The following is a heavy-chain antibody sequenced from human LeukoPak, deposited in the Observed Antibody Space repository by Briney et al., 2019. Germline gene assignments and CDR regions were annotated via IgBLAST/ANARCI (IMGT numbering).Heavy chain of an antibody. D-gene: IGHD1-26*01. Sequence: SETLSLTCTVSGGSVSSGSYCWGWIRQPPGKGLEWIGNIYYSGSTYYNPSLKSRVTISVETSKNQFSLKLSSVTAADTAVYYCARDGRFPPEVLPRYFDYWGQGTLVTVSS. V-gene: IGHV4-39*07. J-gene: IGHJ4*02. CDR3: ARDGRFPPEVLPRYFDY. CDR1: GGSVSSGSYC. CDR2: IYYSGST.